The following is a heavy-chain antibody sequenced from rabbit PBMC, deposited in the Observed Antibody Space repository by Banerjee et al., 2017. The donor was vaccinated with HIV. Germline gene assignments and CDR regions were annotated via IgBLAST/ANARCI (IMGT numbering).Heavy chain of an antibody. Sequence: QEQLVESGGGLVQPEGSLKLSCTASGFSFSNKAVMCWVRQAPGKGLDWIACINAITGKAVYANWAKGRSTFSKTSSTTVTLQMTSLTAADTATYFCARDTGSSFSSYGMDLWGPGTLVTVS. V-gene: IGHV1S45*01. CDR1: GFSFSNKAV. CDR2: INAITGKA. J-gene: IGHJ6*01. CDR3: ARDTGSSFSSYGMDL. D-gene: IGHD8-1*01.